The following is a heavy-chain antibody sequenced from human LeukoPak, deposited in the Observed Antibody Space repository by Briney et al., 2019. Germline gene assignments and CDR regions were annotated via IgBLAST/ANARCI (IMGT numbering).Heavy chain of an antibody. CDR2: ISGSGDST. J-gene: IGHJ4*02. V-gene: IGHV3-23*01. Sequence: GGFLRLSCAASGFTFSSYAMSWVRQAPGKGLEWVSVISGSGDSTYYADSVKGRFTISRDNSKNTLYLQMTSLRAEDTAVYYCTNYCGGDCIQGDYWGQGTLVTVSS. CDR3: TNYCGGDCIQGDY. D-gene: IGHD2-21*01. CDR1: GFTFSSYA.